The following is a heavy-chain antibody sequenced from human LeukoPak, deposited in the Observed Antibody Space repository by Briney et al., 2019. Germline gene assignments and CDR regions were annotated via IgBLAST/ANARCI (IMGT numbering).Heavy chain of an antibody. CDR3: ATIPGRYSGSYPFDI. V-gene: IGHV1-24*01. CDR1: GGTFSSYA. CDR2: FDPEDGET. J-gene: IGHJ3*02. Sequence: GASVKVSCKASGGTFSSYAISWVRQAPGKGLEWMGGFDPEDGETIYAQKFQGRVTMTEDTSTDTAYMELSSLRSEDTAVYYCATIPGRYSGSYPFDIWGQGTMVTVSS. D-gene: IGHD1-26*01.